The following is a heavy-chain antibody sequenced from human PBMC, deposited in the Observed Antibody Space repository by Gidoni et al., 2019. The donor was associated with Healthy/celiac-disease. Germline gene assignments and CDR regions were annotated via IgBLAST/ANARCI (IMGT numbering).Heavy chain of an antibody. CDR3: ARGGGYCSGGSQYDAFDI. J-gene: IGHJ3*02. Sequence: EVQLVGSGGGLVKPGGSLRLSCAASGFTFSSYSMNWVRQAPGKGLEWVSSISSSSSYIYYADSVKGRFTISRDNAKNSLYLQMNSLRAEDTAVYYCARGGGYCSGGSQYDAFDIWGQGTMVTVSS. D-gene: IGHD2-15*01. CDR2: ISSSSSYI. V-gene: IGHV3-21*01. CDR1: GFTFSSYS.